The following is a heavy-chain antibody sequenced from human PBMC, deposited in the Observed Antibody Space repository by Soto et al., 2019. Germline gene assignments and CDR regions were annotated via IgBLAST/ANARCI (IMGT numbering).Heavy chain of an antibody. Sequence: GGSLRLSCAASGFTFSSYSMNWVRQAPGKGLEWVSSISSSSSYIYYADSVKGRFTISRDNAKNSLYLQMNSLRAEDTAVYYCARPIVGATTFDYWGQGTLVTVSS. CDR2: ISSSSSYI. V-gene: IGHV3-21*01. D-gene: IGHD1-26*01. CDR3: ARPIVGATTFDY. CDR1: GFTFSSYS. J-gene: IGHJ4*02.